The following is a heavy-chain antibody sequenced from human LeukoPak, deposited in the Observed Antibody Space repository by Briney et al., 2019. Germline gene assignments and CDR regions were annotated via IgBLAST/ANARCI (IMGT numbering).Heavy chain of an antibody. D-gene: IGHD3-10*01. Sequence: PGGSLRLSCAASGFPFRSHEMNWVRQTPGKGLECVSYISSSGSTIYYADSVKGRFTISRDNAKNSLYLQMNSLRAEDTAVYYCARAPWSGYWGQGTLVTVSS. CDR1: GFPFRSHE. V-gene: IGHV3-48*03. J-gene: IGHJ4*02. CDR2: ISSSGSTI. CDR3: ARAPWSGY.